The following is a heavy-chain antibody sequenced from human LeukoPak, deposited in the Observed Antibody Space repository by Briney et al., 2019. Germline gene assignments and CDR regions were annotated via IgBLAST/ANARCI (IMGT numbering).Heavy chain of an antibody. CDR3: ARVGGNSFGYAAGDY. J-gene: IGHJ4*02. D-gene: IGHD4-23*01. CDR2: ISGSGGST. Sequence: GGSLRLSCAASGFTFSSYAMSWVRQAPGKGLEWVSAISGSGGSTYYADSVKGRFTISRDNSKNTLYLQMNSLRAEDTAVYYCARVGGNSFGYAAGDYWGQGTLVTVSS. V-gene: IGHV3-23*01. CDR1: GFTFSSYA.